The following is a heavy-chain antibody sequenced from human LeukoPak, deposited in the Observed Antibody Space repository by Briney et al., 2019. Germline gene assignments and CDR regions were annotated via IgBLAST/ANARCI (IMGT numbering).Heavy chain of an antibody. CDR2: ISYDGSNK. CDR1: GFTFSSYS. V-gene: IGHV3-30*18. Sequence: PGGSLRLSCAASGFTFSSYSMNWVRQAPGKGLEWVAVISYDGSNKYYADSVKGRFTISRDNSKNTLYLQMNSLRAEDTAVYYCAKDLQSLEWLLYRYHFDYWGQGTLVTVSS. J-gene: IGHJ4*02. D-gene: IGHD3-3*01. CDR3: AKDLQSLEWLLYRYHFDY.